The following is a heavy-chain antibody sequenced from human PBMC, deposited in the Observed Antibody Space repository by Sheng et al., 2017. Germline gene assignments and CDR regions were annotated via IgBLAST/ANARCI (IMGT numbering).Heavy chain of an antibody. V-gene: IGHV3-21*01. CDR1: GFSFFDFT. CDR2: ITTGSEKM. Sequence: ESGGGLVKPGGSLRLSCASSGFSFFDFTMNWVRQGPGKGLEWVSTITTGSEKMYYADSVKGRFTVSRDNAKGSLDLQMDSLRVEDTGVYFCVRGNVGATSGMGVWGQGTTVIVSS. D-gene: IGHD1-26*01. J-gene: IGHJ6*02. CDR3: VRGNVGATSGMGV.